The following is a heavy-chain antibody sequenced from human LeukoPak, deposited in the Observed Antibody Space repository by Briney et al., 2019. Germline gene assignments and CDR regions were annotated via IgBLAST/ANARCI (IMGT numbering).Heavy chain of an antibody. CDR1: GFTFSSYS. J-gene: IGHJ4*02. CDR3: ARAIGAMVGY. Sequence: GGSLRLSCAASGFTFSSYSMNWVRQAPEKGLEWVSSISSSSSYIYYADSVKGRLTISRDNAKNSLYLQMNSLRAEDTAVYYCARAIGAMVGYWGQGTLVTVSS. D-gene: IGHD5-18*01. V-gene: IGHV3-21*01. CDR2: ISSSSSYI.